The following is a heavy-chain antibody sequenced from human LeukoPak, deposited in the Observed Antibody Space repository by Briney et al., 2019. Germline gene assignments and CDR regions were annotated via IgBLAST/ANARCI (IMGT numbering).Heavy chain of an antibody. V-gene: IGHV4-59*01. J-gene: IGHJ5*02. CDR1: GGSISSYY. CDR3: ARGSYDSSGYYYGSCFDP. D-gene: IGHD3-22*01. CDR2: IYYSGST. Sequence: PSETLSLTCTVSGGSISSYYWSWIRQPPGKGLEWIGYIYYSGSTNYNPSLKSRVTISVDTSKNQFSLKLSSVTAADTAVYYCARGSYDSSGYYYGSCFDPWGQGTLVTVSS.